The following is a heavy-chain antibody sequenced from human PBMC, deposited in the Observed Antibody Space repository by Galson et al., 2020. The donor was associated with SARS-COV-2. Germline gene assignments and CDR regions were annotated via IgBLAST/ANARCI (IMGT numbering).Heavy chain of an antibody. CDR1: GFSLSTSGMR. CDR2: IDWDDDK. J-gene: IGHJ3*02. D-gene: IGHD3-9*01. V-gene: IGHV2-70*04. CDR3: ARSYYDILTGYYFAFDI. Sequence: SGPTLVKPTQTLTLTCTFSGFSLSTSGMRVSWIRQPPGKALEWLARIDWDDDKFYSTSLTTRLTISKDTSKNQVVLTMTNMDPVDTATYYCARSYYDILTGYYFAFDIWGQGTMVTVSS.